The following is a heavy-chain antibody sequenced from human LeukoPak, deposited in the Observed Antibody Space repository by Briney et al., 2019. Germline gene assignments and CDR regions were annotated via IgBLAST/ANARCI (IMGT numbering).Heavy chain of an antibody. Sequence: LGESLKISGKGFGYSSTSHWIAWVRQTPEKGLGWMGIIHPEDSETSYSPSLQGQVTMSADKSINTASLQWSTLKASDTAIYYCARHAEKGDYDGANYYYYYYMDVWGKGTTVTVSS. J-gene: IGHJ6*03. CDR3: ARHAEKGDYDGANYYYYYYMDV. CDR2: IHPEDSET. D-gene: IGHD4-23*01. V-gene: IGHV5-51*01. CDR1: GYSSTSHW.